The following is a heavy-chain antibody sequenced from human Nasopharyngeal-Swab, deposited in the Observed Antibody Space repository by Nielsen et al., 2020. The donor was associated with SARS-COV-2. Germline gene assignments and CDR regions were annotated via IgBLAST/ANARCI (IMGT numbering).Heavy chain of an antibody. CDR3: ASGAISKFDP. Sequence: GSLRLSCAVYGGSFSGYYWSWIRQPPGKGLEWIGEINHSGSTNYNPSLKSRVTISVDTSKNQFSLKLSSVTAADTAVYYCASGAISKFDPWGQGTLVTVSS. CDR2: INHSGST. V-gene: IGHV4-34*01. J-gene: IGHJ5*02. CDR1: GGSFSGYY.